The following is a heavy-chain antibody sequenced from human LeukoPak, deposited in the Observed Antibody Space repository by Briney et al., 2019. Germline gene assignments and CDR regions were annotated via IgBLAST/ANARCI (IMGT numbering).Heavy chain of an antibody. CDR1: GFSFSRNG. Sequence: PGGSLRLSCTTSGFSFSRNGMHWVRQAPGQGLEWVAFILSDGSYEYYADSVKGRFTISRDTSRNTLYLQMNSLRAEDTAVYYCARDRGSGWAFDIWGQGTMVTVSS. D-gene: IGHD3-10*01. V-gene: IGHV3-30*02. CDR3: ARDRGSGWAFDI. J-gene: IGHJ3*02. CDR2: ILSDGSYE.